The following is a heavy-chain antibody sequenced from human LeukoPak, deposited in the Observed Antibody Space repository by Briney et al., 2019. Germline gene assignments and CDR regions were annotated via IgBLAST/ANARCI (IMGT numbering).Heavy chain of an antibody. D-gene: IGHD6-13*01. Sequence: GGSLRLSCAASGFTFDDYAMHWVRQAPGKGLEWVSLISGDGGSTYYADSAKGRFTISRDNSKNSLYLQMNSLRTEDTALYYCAASLRYSSSWYDYYYYGMDVWGQGTTVTVSS. CDR1: GFTFDDYA. J-gene: IGHJ6*02. CDR3: AASLRYSSSWYDYYYYGMDV. V-gene: IGHV3-43*02. CDR2: ISGDGGST.